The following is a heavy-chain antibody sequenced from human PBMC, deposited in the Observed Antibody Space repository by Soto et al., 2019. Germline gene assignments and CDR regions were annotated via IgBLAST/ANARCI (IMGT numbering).Heavy chain of an antibody. Sequence: EVQLLESGGDLVQPGGSLRLSCAASGFTFGDFAMNWVRQAPGKGLEWVSGITGGGDYTFYAVSVKGRFTISRVQSKNTVYLQMNSLRAEDTALYYCVKKIAGTTTNGAYWYFDLWGRGILITVSS. J-gene: IGHJ2*01. V-gene: IGHV3-23*01. CDR2: ITGGGDYT. CDR3: VKKIAGTTTNGAYWYFDL. CDR1: GFTFGDFA. D-gene: IGHD2-8*01.